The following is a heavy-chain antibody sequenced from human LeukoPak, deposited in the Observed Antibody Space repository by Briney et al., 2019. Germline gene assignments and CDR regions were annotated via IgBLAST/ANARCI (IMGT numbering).Heavy chain of an antibody. Sequence: SETLSLTCTVSGGSISSYYWSWIRQPPGKGLEWIGYIYYSGSTNYNPSLKSRVTISVDTSKNQFSLKLSSVTAAETAVYYCAIEVGSGSSPDYWGQGTLVTVSS. CDR3: AIEVGSGSSPDY. D-gene: IGHD6-6*01. CDR1: GGSISSYY. CDR2: IYYSGST. J-gene: IGHJ4*02. V-gene: IGHV4-59*01.